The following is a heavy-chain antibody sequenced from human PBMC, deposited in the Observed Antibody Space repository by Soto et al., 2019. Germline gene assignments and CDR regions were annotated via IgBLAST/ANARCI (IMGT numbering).Heavy chain of an antibody. Sequence: GASVKVSCKASGYTCTSYDINWVLQATGQGLEWMGWMNPNSGNTGYAQKFQGRVTMTRNTSISTAYMELSSLRSEDTAVYYCARGSVVVVAAKEYNWFDPWGQGTLVTVSS. CDR1: GYTCTSYD. CDR2: MNPNSGNT. D-gene: IGHD2-15*01. V-gene: IGHV1-8*01. CDR3: ARGSVVVVAAKEYNWFDP. J-gene: IGHJ5*02.